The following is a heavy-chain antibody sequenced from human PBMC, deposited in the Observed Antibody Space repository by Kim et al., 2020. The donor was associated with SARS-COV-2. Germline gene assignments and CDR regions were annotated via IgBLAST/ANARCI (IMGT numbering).Heavy chain of an antibody. CDR2: ST. CDR3: ARDLGGSLFDY. V-gene: IGHV3-66*01. D-gene: IGHD1-26*01. Sequence: STCYADSVKGRFTISRDNAENTLYLQMNSLRAEDTAVYYWARDLGGSLFDYWGQGTLVTVSS. J-gene: IGHJ4*02.